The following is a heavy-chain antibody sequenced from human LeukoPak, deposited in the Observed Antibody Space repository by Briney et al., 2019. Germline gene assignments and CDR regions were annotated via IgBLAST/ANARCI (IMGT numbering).Heavy chain of an antibody. CDR1: GGSISSSSYY. Sequence: PSETLSLTCTVSGGSISSSSYYWGWIRQPPGKGLEWIGSIYYSGSTYYNPSLKSRVTISVDTSKNQFSLKLSSVTAADTAVYYCARVHVAVAGAFFDYWGQGTLVTVSS. CDR3: ARVHVAVAGAFFDY. V-gene: IGHV4-39*07. J-gene: IGHJ4*02. D-gene: IGHD6-19*01. CDR2: IYYSGST.